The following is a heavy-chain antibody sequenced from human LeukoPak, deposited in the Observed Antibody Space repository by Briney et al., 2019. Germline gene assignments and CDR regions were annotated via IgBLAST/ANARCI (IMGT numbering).Heavy chain of an antibody. Sequence: PSETLSLTCAVYGGSFSGYYWSWIRQPPGKGLEWIGGINHSGSTNYNPSLKSRVTISVDTSKNQFSLKLSSVTAADTAVYYCARGRGYGSGSYYTDYWGQGTLVTVSS. CDR1: GGSFSGYY. J-gene: IGHJ4*02. CDR2: INHSGST. CDR3: ARGRGYGSGSYYTDY. V-gene: IGHV4-34*01. D-gene: IGHD3-10*01.